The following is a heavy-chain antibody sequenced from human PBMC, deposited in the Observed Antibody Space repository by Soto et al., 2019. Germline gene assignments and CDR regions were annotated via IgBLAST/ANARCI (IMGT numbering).Heavy chain of an antibody. J-gene: IGHJ4*02. V-gene: IGHV1-46*01. D-gene: IGHD1-26*01. CDR1: GYAFSNYY. CDR3: ARVSGRYLPFDY. CDR2: INPGSGAT. Sequence: QVHLVQSGAEVKEPGASVNVSCKASGYAFSNYYLHWVRQAPGQGPEWLGIINPGSGATSCAQKFQGRITMTRDTSTSTVYMEMSSLRSDDTAVYYCARVSGRYLPFDYWGQGTLVTVSS.